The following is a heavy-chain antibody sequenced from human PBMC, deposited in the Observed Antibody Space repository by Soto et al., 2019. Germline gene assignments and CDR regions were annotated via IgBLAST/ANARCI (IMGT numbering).Heavy chain of an antibody. V-gene: IGHV3-21*01. CDR3: ARVFCRGDCYSHLDY. Sequence: AGGSLRLSCVASGFTFSNFGLDWVRQAPGKGLEWVSSISSSDKYIYYADSVKGRFTISRDNAKNSLSLQMNSLRADDTAVYYCARVFCRGDCYSHLDYWGQGTLVTVSS. CDR1: GFTFSNFG. J-gene: IGHJ4*02. CDR2: ISSSDKYI. D-gene: IGHD2-21*02.